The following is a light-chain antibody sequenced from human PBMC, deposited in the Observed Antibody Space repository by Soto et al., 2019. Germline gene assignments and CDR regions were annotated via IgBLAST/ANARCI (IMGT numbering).Light chain of an antibody. J-gene: IGLJ2*01. CDR1: SGHSSYA. Sequence: QPVLTQSPSASAPLGASVKLTCTLSSGHSSYAIAWHQQQPEKGPRYLMKLNSDGSHSKGDGIPDRFSGSSSGAERYLTISSLQSEDEADYYCQTWDTGIRVFGGGTQLTVL. V-gene: IGLV4-69*02. CDR3: QTWDTGIRV. CDR2: LNSDGSH.